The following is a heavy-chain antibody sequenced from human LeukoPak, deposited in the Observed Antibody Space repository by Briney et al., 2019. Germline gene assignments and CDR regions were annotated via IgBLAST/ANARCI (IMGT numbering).Heavy chain of an antibody. CDR1: GGSISSGGYS. J-gene: IGHJ6*02. Sequence: SRTLSLTFAVSGGSISSGGYSWSWIRQPPGKGLEWIGYINHSGSTYYNPSLKSRVTISVDRSKNQFSLKLSSVTAADTAVYYCARDRTGGTPYGGMDVWGQGTTVTVSS. V-gene: IGHV4-30-2*01. D-gene: IGHD3/OR15-3a*01. CDR2: INHSGST. CDR3: ARDRTGGTPYGGMDV.